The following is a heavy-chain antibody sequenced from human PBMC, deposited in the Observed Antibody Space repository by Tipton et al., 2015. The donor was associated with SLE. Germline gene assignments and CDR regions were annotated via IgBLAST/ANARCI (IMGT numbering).Heavy chain of an antibody. J-gene: IGHJ3*02. V-gene: IGHV4-34*01. CDR2: INHSGST. D-gene: IGHD2-2*01. CDR3: AGRYCSSTSCQRIFDI. Sequence: LRLSCAVYGGSFSGYYWSWIRQPPGKGLEWIGEINHSGSTNYNPSLKSRVTISVDTSKNQFSLKLSSVTAADTAVYYCAGRYCSSTSCQRIFDIWGQGTTVTVSS. CDR1: GGSFSGYY.